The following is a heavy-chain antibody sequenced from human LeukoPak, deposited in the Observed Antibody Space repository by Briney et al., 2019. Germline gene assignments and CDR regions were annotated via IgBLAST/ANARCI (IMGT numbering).Heavy chain of an antibody. CDR3: AKVTYGSGTYGAFDS. CDR2: ISSSGSTI. V-gene: IGHV3-11*01. D-gene: IGHD3-10*01. Sequence: GGSLRLSCAASGFTFSDYYMSWIRQAPGKGLEWVSYISSSGSTIYYVDSVRGRFTISRDNTKNSLYLQMNSLRAEDTAIYYCAKVTYGSGTYGAFDSWGQGTLVTVSS. CDR1: GFTFSDYY. J-gene: IGHJ4*02.